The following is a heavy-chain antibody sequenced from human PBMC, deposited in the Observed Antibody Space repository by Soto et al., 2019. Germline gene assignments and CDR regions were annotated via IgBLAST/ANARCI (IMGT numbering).Heavy chain of an antibody. Sequence: QVQLQESGPGLVKPSQTLSLTCTVSGDSITSGGYYWTWIRQHPGKGLEWIGYIYYSGVTYYNPSLNIRVTISVDTSKSQFTMELSSVTAADTAMYYCARYLRGRGSGRFDPWGQGTLVIVSS. CDR3: ARYLRGRGSGRFDP. CDR1: GDSITSGGYY. D-gene: IGHD3-10*01. CDR2: IYYSGVT. V-gene: IGHV4-31*03. J-gene: IGHJ5*02.